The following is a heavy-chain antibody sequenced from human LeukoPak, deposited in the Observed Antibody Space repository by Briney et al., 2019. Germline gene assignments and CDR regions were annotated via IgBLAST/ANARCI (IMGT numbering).Heavy chain of an antibody. J-gene: IGHJ3*02. CDR3: ARDESGDNDAFDI. CDR1: GFTFSSYS. D-gene: IGHD2-21*01. V-gene: IGHV3-21*01. Sequence: GGSLRLSCADSGFTFSSYSMNWVRQAPGKGLEWVSSISGSSNYIYYADSVKGRFTISRGNAKNSLYLQMNSLRVEDTAVYYCARDESGDNDAFDIWGQGTMVTVSS. CDR2: ISGSSNYI.